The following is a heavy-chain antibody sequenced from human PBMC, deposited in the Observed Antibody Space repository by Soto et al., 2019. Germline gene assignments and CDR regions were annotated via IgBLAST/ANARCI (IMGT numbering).Heavy chain of an antibody. CDR3: ARVRGDTATPYSDY. J-gene: IGHJ4*02. Sequence: AGGSLRLPCAASGITFSSYVLSWVRQAPGMGLEWVSSISGSGASTYYADSVKGRFTISRDNSKNTLYLQMNSLRAEDTAVYYCARVRGDTATPYSDYWGQGTLVTVSS. V-gene: IGHV3-23*01. D-gene: IGHD5-18*01. CDR2: ISGSGAST. CDR1: GITFSSYV.